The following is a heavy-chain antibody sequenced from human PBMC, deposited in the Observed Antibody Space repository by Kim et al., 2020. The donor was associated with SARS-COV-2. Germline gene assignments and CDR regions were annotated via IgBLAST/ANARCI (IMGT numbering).Heavy chain of an antibody. V-gene: IGHV6-1*01. Sequence: SQTLSLTCAISGDSVSSNSAAWNWIRQSPSRGLEWLGRTYYRSKWYNDYAVSVKSRITINPDTSKNQFSLQLNSVTPEDTAVYYCARVISEGNWGPTLGMDVWGQGTTVTVSS. CDR1: GDSVSSNSAA. D-gene: IGHD7-27*01. CDR3: ARVISEGNWGPTLGMDV. CDR2: TYYRSKWYN. J-gene: IGHJ6*02.